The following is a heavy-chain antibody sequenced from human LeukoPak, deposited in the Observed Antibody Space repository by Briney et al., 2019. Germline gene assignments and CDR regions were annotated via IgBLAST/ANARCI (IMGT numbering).Heavy chain of an antibody. CDR3: ARGPSSNWGDFDY. J-gene: IGHJ4*02. CDR1: GLTFRSYW. V-gene: IGHV3-74*01. Sequence: PGGSLRLSCASSGLTFRSYWMHWVREAPGKGLVWVSRINGGGSSTNYADSVKRRFTVSRDNAKNTLYLQMNSLRGEDTAVYYCARGPSSNWGDFDYWGQGTLVIASS. D-gene: IGHD7-27*01. CDR2: INGGGSST.